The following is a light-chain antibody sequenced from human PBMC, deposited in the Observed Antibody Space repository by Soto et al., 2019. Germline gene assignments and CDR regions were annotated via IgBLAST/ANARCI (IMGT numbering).Light chain of an antibody. CDR3: AAWDDSLNGVI. V-gene: IGLV2-14*02. Sequence: QSALTQPASVSGSPGQSITISCTGTSSDFGNYQFVSWYQQHPGKVPKLILFEVSKRPSGVSDRFSGSKSGTSASLAISGLQSGDEADYYCAAWDDSLNGVIFGGGTKLTVL. CDR1: SSDFGNYQF. CDR2: EVS. J-gene: IGLJ2*01.